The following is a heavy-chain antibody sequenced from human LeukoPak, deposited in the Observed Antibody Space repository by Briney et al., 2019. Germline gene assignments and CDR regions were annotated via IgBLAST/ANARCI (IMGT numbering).Heavy chain of an antibody. CDR1: GYTFTSYA. V-gene: IGHV1-3*01. CDR2: INAGNGHT. J-gene: IGHJ2*01. CDR3: AKEGITMVRGVRGDNYWYFDL. Sequence: ASVKVSCKASGYTFTSYAMHWVRQAPRQRLEWMGWINAGNGHTKYSQKFQGRVTITRNTSASTAYMELSSLRSEDTAVYYCAKEGITMVRGVRGDNYWYFDLWGRGTLVTVSS. D-gene: IGHD3-10*01.